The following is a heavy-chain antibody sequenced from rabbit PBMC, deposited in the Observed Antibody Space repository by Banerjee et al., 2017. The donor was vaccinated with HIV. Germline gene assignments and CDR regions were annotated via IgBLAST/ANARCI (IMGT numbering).Heavy chain of an antibody. J-gene: IGHJ4*01. D-gene: IGHD1-1*01. CDR2: IYAGSSGIT. CDR1: GLDFSSSYW. CDR3: ARSNSVYYPFSL. Sequence: QEQLEESGGDLVKPEGSLKLCCKASGLDFSSSYWICWVRQAPGKGLEWIACIYAGSSGITYYASWAKGRFTISKTSSTTVTLQMTSLTAADTATYFCARSNSVYYPFSLWGPGTLVTVS. V-gene: IGHV1S45*01.